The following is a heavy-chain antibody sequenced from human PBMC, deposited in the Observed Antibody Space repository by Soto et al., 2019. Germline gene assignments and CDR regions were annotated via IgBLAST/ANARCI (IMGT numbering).Heavy chain of an antibody. D-gene: IGHD3-22*01. Sequence: QVQLVQSAAEVKKPGASVKVSCKTSGYTFVSYGISWVRQAPGQGLEWMGWISPYNGNTNFAQRFQGRVTLTTDTSTDTVYIDLRSLTSDDTAVYYCASDQCFFNSSGDYDHWGQGTVITVPS. J-gene: IGHJ5*02. V-gene: IGHV1-18*04. CDR1: GYTFVSYG. CDR3: ASDQCFFNSSGDYDH. CDR2: ISPYNGNT.